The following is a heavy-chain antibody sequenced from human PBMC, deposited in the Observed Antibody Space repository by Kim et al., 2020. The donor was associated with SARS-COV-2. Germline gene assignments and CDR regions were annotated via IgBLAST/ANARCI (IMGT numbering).Heavy chain of an antibody. CDR3: AKGSGAVAGRMV. CDR2: LSGSGAST. V-gene: IGHV3-23*01. Sequence: GGSLRLSCAASGFTFATYPMIWVRQAPGKGLEWVSGLSGSGASTYYADSVKGRFTISRDNSKNTPFLQMNSLRGEDTAVYYCAKGSGAVAGRMVWGQGTLVTVSS. D-gene: IGHD6-19*01. CDR1: GFTFATYP. J-gene: IGHJ4*02.